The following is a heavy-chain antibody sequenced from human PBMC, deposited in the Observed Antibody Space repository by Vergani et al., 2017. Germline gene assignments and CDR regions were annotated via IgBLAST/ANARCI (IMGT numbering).Heavy chain of an antibody. Sequence: QITLKESGPTLVKPTQTLTLTCTFSGFSLNTRGVSVAWIRQPPGKALDWLALIYWNDDQHYSPSLNNRVTITKYTSKNQVVLTMTNMDYVDTGTYYCVYRKTEWGTTGCFYPFYYYYYMDVWGKGTTVTVSS. V-gene: IGHV2-5*04. CDR2: IYWNDDQ. CDR1: GFSLNTRGVS. J-gene: IGHJ6*03. D-gene: IGHD1-7*01. CDR3: VYRKTEWGTTGCFYPFYYYYYMDV.